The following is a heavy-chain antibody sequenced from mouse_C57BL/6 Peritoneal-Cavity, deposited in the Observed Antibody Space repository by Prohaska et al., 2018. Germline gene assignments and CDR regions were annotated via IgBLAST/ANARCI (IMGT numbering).Heavy chain of an antibody. Sequence: MSCKASGYTFTIYTMHWVKQRPGQCLEWIGYINPSSGYTKYNQKFKEKATLTADKSSSTAYMQLSSLTSEESAVEYWERSDITTGVADYWGQGTTLTVSS. D-gene: IGHD1-1*01. CDR3: ERSDITTGVADY. V-gene: IGHV1-4*01. J-gene: IGHJ2*01. CDR1: GYTFTIYT. CDR2: INPSSGYT.